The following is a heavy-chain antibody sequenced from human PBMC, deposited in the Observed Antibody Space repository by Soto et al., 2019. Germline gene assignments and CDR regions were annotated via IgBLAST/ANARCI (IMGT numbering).Heavy chain of an antibody. CDR2: IYVTGAV. D-gene: IGHD3-3*02. Sequence: PSEPLCLTCSVSDGALKSGNYYWSRISQVPGKGLEWIGHIYVTGAVDYNPSLRDRITISQDTSERQFSLNLRLVTAADTAVYYCARLSIAPNNYKGFAPWGQGTLVTGSS. J-gene: IGHJ5*02. CDR1: DGALKSGNYY. V-gene: IGHV4-31*03. CDR3: ARLSIAPNNYKGFAP.